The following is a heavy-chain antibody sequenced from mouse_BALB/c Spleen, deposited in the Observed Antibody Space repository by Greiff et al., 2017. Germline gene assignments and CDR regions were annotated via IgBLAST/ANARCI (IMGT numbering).Heavy chain of an antibody. V-gene: IGHV5-17*02. CDR2: ISSGSSTI. J-gene: IGHJ4*01. CDR3: ARSRNYPYAMDY. D-gene: IGHD2-1*01. CDR1: GFTFSSFG. Sequence: EVQGVESGGGLVQPGGSRKLSCAASGFTFSSFGMHWVRQAPEKGLEWVAYISSGSSTIYYADTVKGRFTISRDNPKNTLFLQMTSLRSEDTAMYYCARSRNYPYAMDYWGQGTSVTVSS.